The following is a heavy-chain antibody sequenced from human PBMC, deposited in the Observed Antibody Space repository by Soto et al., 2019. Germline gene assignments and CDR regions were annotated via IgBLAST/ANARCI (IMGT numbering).Heavy chain of an antibody. Sequence: HPGGSLRLSCAASGFTFSSYAMTWVRQAPGKGLEWVSYISSSSSTIYYADSVKGRFTISRDNAKNSLYLQMNSLRAEDTAVYYCARDKGRSPLDYWGQGTLVTVSS. CDR2: ISSSSSTI. V-gene: IGHV3-48*01. J-gene: IGHJ4*02. D-gene: IGHD2-15*01. CDR3: ARDKGRSPLDY. CDR1: GFTFSSYA.